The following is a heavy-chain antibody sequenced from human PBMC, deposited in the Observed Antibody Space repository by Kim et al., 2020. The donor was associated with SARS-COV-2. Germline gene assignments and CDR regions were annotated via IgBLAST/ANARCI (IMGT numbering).Heavy chain of an antibody. J-gene: IGHJ6*02. V-gene: IGHV1-69*13. CDR2: IIPIFGTA. D-gene: IGHD2-2*02. Sequence: SVKVSCKASGGTFSSYAISWVRQAPGQGLEWMGGIIPIFGTANYAQKFQGRVTITADESTSTAYMELSSLRSEDTAVYYCASLAVVVPAAISYYYYGMDVWGQGTTVTVSS. CDR3: ASLAVVVPAAISYYYYGMDV. CDR1: GGTFSSYA.